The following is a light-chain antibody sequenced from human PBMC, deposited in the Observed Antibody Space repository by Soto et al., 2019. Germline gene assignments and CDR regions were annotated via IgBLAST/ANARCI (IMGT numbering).Light chain of an antibody. Sequence: DIVMTQTPLSSPVSLGQPASISCRSSQSRVHSDGNTYLSWLHQRPGQPPRLLIYKTSNRFSGVPDRFSGSGAGTDFTLKISRVVAEDVGVYYCMQATQLWTFGQGTKVEI. V-gene: IGKV2-24*01. CDR2: KTS. CDR1: QSRVHSDGNTY. J-gene: IGKJ1*01. CDR3: MQATQLWT.